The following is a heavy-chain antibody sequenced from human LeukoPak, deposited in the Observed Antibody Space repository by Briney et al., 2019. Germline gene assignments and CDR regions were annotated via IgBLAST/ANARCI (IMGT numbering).Heavy chain of an antibody. CDR2: IYHGGST. CDR1: GGSISSGGYS. CDR3: AREVSGGEYFDY. Sequence: SETLSLTCAVSGGSISSGGYSWSWIRQPPGKGLEWIGYIYHGGSTYYNPSLKSRVTISVDRSKNQFSLKLSSVTAADTAVYYCAREVSGGEYFDYWGQGTLVTVSS. D-gene: IGHD6-25*01. J-gene: IGHJ4*02. V-gene: IGHV4-30-2*01.